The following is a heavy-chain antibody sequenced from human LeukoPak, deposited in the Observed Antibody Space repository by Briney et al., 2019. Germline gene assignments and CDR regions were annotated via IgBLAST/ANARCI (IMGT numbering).Heavy chain of an antibody. D-gene: IGHD5-18*01. CDR1: GDSISSRGYY. V-gene: IGHV4-39*01. CDR3: ARRLGYSYGYLDY. Sequence: SGTLSLTCSVSGDSISSRGYYWGWIRQPPGMGLEWIGSIYNSGSTYYNPSLKSRVTISVDTSNNQFSLKLSSVTAADTAVYYCARRLGYSYGYLDYWGQGILVTVSS. CDR2: IYNSGST. J-gene: IGHJ4*02.